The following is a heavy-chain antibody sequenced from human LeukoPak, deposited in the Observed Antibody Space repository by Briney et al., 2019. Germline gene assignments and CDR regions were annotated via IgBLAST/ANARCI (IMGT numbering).Heavy chain of an antibody. J-gene: IGHJ3*02. CDR2: IYYSGST. Sequence: SETLSLTCTVSGGSISSYYWSWIRQPPGKGLEWIGYIYYSGSTNYNPSLKSRVTISVDTSKNQFSLKLSSVTAADAAVYYCATNYGGNSDAFDIWGQGTMVTVSS. CDR3: ATNYGGNSDAFDI. D-gene: IGHD4-23*01. V-gene: IGHV4-59*01. CDR1: GGSISSYY.